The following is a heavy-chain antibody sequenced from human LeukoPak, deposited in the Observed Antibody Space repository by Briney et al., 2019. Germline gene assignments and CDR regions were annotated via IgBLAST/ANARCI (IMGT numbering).Heavy chain of an antibody. D-gene: IGHD2-15*01. Sequence: GGSLRLSCAASGFTFRSYSMNWVRQAPGKGLEWVSFISSSSSSKYYADSVKGRFTISRDNAKNSLYLQMNSLRADDTAVYYCARVQGGWYYFDYWGQGTLVTVSS. CDR2: ISSSSSSK. CDR1: GFTFRSYS. CDR3: ARVQGGWYYFDY. V-gene: IGHV3-21*01. J-gene: IGHJ4*02.